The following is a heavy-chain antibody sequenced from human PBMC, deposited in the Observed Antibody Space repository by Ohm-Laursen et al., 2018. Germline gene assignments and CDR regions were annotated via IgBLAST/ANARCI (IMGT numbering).Heavy chain of an antibody. Sequence: SETLSLTCTVSGGSISSFSWSWIRQPAGKGLEWIGRIFTSGTTNYNPSLKSRVTMSVDTSKNQFSLKVNYVTAADTAVYYCARDGYYDGSRYQAFDSWGQGTLVTVSP. V-gene: IGHV4-4*07. CDR3: ARDGYYDGSRYQAFDS. CDR2: IFTSGTT. J-gene: IGHJ4*02. D-gene: IGHD3-22*01. CDR1: GGSISSFS.